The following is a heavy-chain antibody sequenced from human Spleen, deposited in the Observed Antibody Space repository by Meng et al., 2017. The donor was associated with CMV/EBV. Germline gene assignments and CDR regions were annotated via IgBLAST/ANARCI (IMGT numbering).Heavy chain of an antibody. D-gene: IGHD1-1*01. V-gene: IGHV3-23*03. CDR3: AKDHDDGHWYFDL. Sequence: CAASGFTFSASAMSWVRQAPGRGLEWVSIIYSDGGSTYYADSVKGRFTISRDNSKNTLYLQMNSLRAEDTAVYYCAKDHDDGHWYFDLWGRGTLVTVSS. CDR2: IYSDGGST. J-gene: IGHJ2*01. CDR1: GFTFSASA.